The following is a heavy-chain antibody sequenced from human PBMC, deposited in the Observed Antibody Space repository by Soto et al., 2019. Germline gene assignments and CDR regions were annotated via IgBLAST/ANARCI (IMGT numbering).Heavy chain of an antibody. D-gene: IGHD3-16*01. CDR2: IYWDDDK. CDR1: GFSLSTSGVG. V-gene: IGHV2-5*02. J-gene: IGHJ3*02. CDR3: AHLTSWGEGAPFDI. Sequence: QITLKESGPTLVKPTQTLTLTCIFSGFSLSTSGVGVGWIRQPPGKALEWLAVIYWDDDKRYSPSLKSRVTITRDTTKNQVVFTMTNMDPEDTGTFYCAHLTSWGEGAPFDIWGQGTKVTVSS.